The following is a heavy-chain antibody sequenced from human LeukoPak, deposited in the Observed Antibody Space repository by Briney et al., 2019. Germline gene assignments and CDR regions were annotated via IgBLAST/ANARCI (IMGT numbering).Heavy chain of an antibody. CDR2: ISYDGSKK. Sequence: GGSLRLSCAASGFTFSKYSMHWVRQAPGKGLEWVAFISYDGSKKHYADSVRGRFTISRDNSKSTLYLQMSSLRSEVTTMYYCAGGDGGPQAWIDPWGQGTLVTVSS. V-gene: IGHV3-30*04. J-gene: IGHJ5*02. CDR3: AGGDGGPQAWIDP. CDR1: GFTFSKYS. D-gene: IGHD4-23*01.